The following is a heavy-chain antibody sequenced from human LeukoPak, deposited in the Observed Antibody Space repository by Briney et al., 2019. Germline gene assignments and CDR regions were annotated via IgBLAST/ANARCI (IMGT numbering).Heavy chain of an antibody. CDR1: GFTFSTYV. D-gene: IGHD2-15*01. CDR2: ISRSSSTI. V-gene: IGHV3-48*02. CDR3: ARVRCSGGSCYWDS. Sequence: GGSLRLSCAASGFTFSTYVMNWVRQAPGKGLQWVSYISRSSSTIYYADSVKGRFTISRDNATNSLYLQMNSLRDEDTAVFYCARVRCSGGSCYWDSWGQGTLVTVSS. J-gene: IGHJ5*02.